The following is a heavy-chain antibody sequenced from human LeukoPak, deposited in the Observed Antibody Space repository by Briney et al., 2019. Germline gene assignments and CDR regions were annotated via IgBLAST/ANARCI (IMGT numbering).Heavy chain of an antibody. Sequence: ASVKVSCKASGYTFTSYDINWVRQATGQGLEWMGWMNPNSGNTGYAQKFQGRVTMTRNTSISTAYMELSSLRSEDTAVYYCARTVVGSITMVRGVSVGNWFDPWGQGTLVTVSS. J-gene: IGHJ5*02. V-gene: IGHV1-8*01. CDR1: GYTFTSYD. CDR3: ARTVVGSITMVRGVSVGNWFDP. CDR2: MNPNSGNT. D-gene: IGHD3-10*01.